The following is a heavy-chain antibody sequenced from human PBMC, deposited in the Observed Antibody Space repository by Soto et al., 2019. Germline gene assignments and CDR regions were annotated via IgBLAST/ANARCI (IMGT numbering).Heavy chain of an antibody. CDR2: ISAYNGNT. V-gene: IGHV1-18*04. Sequence: ASVKVSCKASGYPFTSYGISWLRQAPGQGLEWMGWISAYNGNTNYSQKLQGRVTMTTDTSTRTAYMELRSLRSDDTAVYYCARVSENYVAFDIWGQGTMVTVSS. J-gene: IGHJ3*02. CDR1: GYPFTSYG. CDR3: ARVSENYVAFDI. D-gene: IGHD1-7*01.